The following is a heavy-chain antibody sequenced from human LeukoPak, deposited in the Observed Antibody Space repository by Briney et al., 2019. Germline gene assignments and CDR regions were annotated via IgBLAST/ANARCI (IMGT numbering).Heavy chain of an antibody. CDR2: IFHSGNS. J-gene: IGHJ4*02. V-gene: IGHV4-38-2*01. CDR1: SYSISSGSY. CDR3: ARVTYVDDMLYQYFDY. D-gene: IGHD4-17*01. Sequence: TPSETLSLTCAVPSYSISSGSYWGWIRQSPGKGLEWVGSIFHSGNSYYNPSLKSRLTMSVDTSKNQFSLKLTSVTAADTALYYCARVTYVDDMLYQYFDYWGQGILVTVSS.